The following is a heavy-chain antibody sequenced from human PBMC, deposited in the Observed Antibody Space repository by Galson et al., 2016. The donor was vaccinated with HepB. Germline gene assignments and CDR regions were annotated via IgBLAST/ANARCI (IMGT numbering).Heavy chain of an antibody. CDR2: LTSSSSLI. CDR1: GFTFNTYS. Sequence: SLRLSCADSGFTFNTYSMNWVRQAPGKGLEWISYLTSSSSLIFYADSVKGRFTISRDNARNLLYLQMNILRDEDTAVYYCARVVYGSGSYYRFYDYWGQGTLVTVSS. CDR3: ARVVYGSGSYYRFYDY. J-gene: IGHJ4*02. D-gene: IGHD3-10*01. V-gene: IGHV3-48*02.